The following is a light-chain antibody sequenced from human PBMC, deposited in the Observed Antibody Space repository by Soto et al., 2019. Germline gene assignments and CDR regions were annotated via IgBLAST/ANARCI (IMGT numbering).Light chain of an antibody. Sequence: DIVLTQSPDSLAVSLGERATINCKSDQSLLYTANNKYYLAWYQHKAGQSPKLLIHWASARDSGVPDRFSGSGSETDFTLTINSLQAEDVAVYYCQQYYLTPYTFGQGTKLELK. CDR3: QQYYLTPYT. CDR1: QSLLYTANNKYY. CDR2: WAS. V-gene: IGKV4-1*01. J-gene: IGKJ2*01.